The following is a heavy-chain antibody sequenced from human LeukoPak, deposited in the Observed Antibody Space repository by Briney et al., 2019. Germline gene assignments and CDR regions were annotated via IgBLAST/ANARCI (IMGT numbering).Heavy chain of an antibody. CDR3: AKARFLEWLFWAPNYYYYYGMDV. CDR2: ISGSGDST. Sequence: PGRSLRLSCAASGFTFSSYAMSWDRQAPGKGLEWVSAISGSGDSTYYADSVKGRFTISRDNSKNTLYLQMNSLRAEDTAVYYCAKARFLEWLFWAPNYYYYYGMDVWGQGTTVTVSS. CDR1: GFTFSSYA. D-gene: IGHD3-3*01. V-gene: IGHV3-23*01. J-gene: IGHJ6*02.